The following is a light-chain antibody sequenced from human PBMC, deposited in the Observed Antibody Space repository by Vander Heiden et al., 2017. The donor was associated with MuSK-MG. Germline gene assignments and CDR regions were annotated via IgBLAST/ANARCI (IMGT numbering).Light chain of an antibody. CDR2: AAA. CDR1: QGIKYY. CDR3: QNDNSVPYT. J-gene: IGKJ2*01. Sequence: DIQMTQSPSSLSASVADRVTITFRASQGIKYYLAWYQQKPGKAPNLLIYAAATLQSGVPSRFSGSGSGTDFTLTISSLQPEDVATYYCQNDNSVPYTFGQGTKLDIK. V-gene: IGKV1-27*01.